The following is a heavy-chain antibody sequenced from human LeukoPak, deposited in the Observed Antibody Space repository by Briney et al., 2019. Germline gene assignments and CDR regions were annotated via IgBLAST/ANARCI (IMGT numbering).Heavy chain of an antibody. CDR2: ISSGSDYI. Sequence: GGSLRLSCAASGFTFSGYSVTWVRQALGKGLEWVSSISSGSDYIYYADSVKGRFTISRDNAKNSLYLQVNSLRAEDTAVYYCARTIVGVTRGFDYWGQGTLVTVSS. V-gene: IGHV3-21*01. CDR1: GFTFSGYS. D-gene: IGHD1-26*01. J-gene: IGHJ4*02. CDR3: ARTIVGVTRGFDY.